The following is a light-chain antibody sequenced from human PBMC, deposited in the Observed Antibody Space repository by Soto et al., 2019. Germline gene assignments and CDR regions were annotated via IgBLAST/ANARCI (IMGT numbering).Light chain of an antibody. J-gene: IGLJ3*02. CDR3: LLSYSGARV. CDR1: TGAVTSGHY. V-gene: IGLV7-46*01. Sequence: QAVVTQEPSLTVSPGGTVTLTCGSSTGAVTSGHYPYWSQQKPGQAPLTLVYNTSDKHSWAPARFSGSLLGGKAALTLSGAQPEDEAEYYCLLSYSGARVFGGGTKVTVL. CDR2: NTS.